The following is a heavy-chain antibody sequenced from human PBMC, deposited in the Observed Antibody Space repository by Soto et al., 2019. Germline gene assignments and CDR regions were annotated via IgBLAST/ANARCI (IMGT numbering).Heavy chain of an antibody. J-gene: IGHJ4*02. CDR1: GGSISSYY. CDR3: ARAAMGGSSWMFDY. D-gene: IGHD6-13*01. V-gene: IGHV4-59*12. CDR2: IYYSGST. Sequence: PSETLSLTCTVSGGSISSYYWSWIRQPPGKGLEWIGYIYYSGSTNYNPSLKSRVTISVDTSKNQFSLKLSSVTAADTAVYYCARAAMGGSSWMFDYWGQGTLVTVSS.